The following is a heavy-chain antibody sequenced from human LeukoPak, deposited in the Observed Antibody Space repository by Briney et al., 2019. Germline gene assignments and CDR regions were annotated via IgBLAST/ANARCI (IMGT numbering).Heavy chain of an antibody. CDR1: GFIFSSYE. CDR3: ARLSGSYSDY. J-gene: IGHJ4*02. V-gene: IGHV3-48*03. D-gene: IGHD5-12*01. Sequence: PGGSLRLSCAASGFIFSSYEMNWVHQAPGKGLEWVSYISSSGHTIYYADSVKGRFTISRDNAKNSLYLQMNSLRAEDTAVYYCARLSGSYSDYWGQGTLVTVSS. CDR2: ISSSGHTI.